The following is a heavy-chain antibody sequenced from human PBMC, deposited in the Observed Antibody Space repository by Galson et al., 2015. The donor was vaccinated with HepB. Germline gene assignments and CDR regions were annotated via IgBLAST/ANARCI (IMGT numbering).Heavy chain of an antibody. Sequence: SLRLSCAASGFTFRNYGMHWVRQAPGKGLEWVGVIWYDGSKEQYGDSVKGRLTFSRDNSKNMVYLQMNSLRAEDTAAYYCARDRNWGSTNWHLDLWGRGTLVTVSS. CDR1: GFTFRNYG. V-gene: IGHV3-33*01. CDR2: IWYDGSKE. D-gene: IGHD7-27*01. CDR3: ARDRNWGSTNWHLDL. J-gene: IGHJ2*01.